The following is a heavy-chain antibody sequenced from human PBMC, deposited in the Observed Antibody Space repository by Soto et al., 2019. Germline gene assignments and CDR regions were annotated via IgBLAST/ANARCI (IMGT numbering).Heavy chain of an antibody. Sequence: ASVKVSCKASGYSFTSNYMHWVRQAPGQGLEWVGIINPRGGTTSLAQKFRDRITLTSDTSTRTVNMEVRSLRPEDTAVYYCAWRLMTADALDICAQGTMVIVSS. CDR2: INPRGGTT. J-gene: IGHJ3*02. D-gene: IGHD2-21*02. V-gene: IGHV1-46*03. CDR3: AWRLMTADALDI. CDR1: GYSFTSNY.